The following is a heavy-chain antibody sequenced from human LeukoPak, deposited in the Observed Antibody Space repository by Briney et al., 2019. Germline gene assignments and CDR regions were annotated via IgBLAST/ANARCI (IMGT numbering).Heavy chain of an antibody. Sequence: PGGSLRLSRAASGFTFSSYGMHWVRQAPGKGLEWVAVISYDGSNKYYADSVKGRFTISRDNSKNTLYLQMNSLRAEDTAVYYCAKGPNYYDSSGYSFWGQGTLVTVSS. J-gene: IGHJ4*02. CDR1: GFTFSSYG. CDR3: AKGPNYYDSSGYSF. D-gene: IGHD3-22*01. V-gene: IGHV3-30*18. CDR2: ISYDGSNK.